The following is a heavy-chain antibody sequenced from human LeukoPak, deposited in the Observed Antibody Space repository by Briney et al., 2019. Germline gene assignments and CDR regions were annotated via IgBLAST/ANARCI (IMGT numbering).Heavy chain of an antibody. CDR1: GLTFSSSA. CDR2: ISGNGAST. V-gene: IGHV3-23*01. CDR3: AKTTPYGGADY. J-gene: IGHJ4*02. D-gene: IGHD4/OR15-4a*01. Sequence: PGESLRLSWAASGLTFSSSAMSWVRQAPGKGLGWVSAISGNGASTYYADSVKGRFTISRDNSKTTLYLQINSLRAEDTAVYYGAKTTPYGGADYWGQGTLVTVSS.